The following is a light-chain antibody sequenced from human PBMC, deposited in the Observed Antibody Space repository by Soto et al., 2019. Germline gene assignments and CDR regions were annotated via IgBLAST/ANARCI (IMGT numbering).Light chain of an antibody. V-gene: IGLV2-14*03. Sequence: QSALTQPASMSESPGQSITISCTGTSSDVGGYNYVSWYRQHPGKAPKLMIYDVNNRPSGVSNRFSGSKSGNTASLTISGLQAEDEADYYCSSHSSSSTLVVFGGGTQLTVL. CDR2: DVN. CDR1: SSDVGGYNY. J-gene: IGLJ2*01. CDR3: SSHSSSSTLVV.